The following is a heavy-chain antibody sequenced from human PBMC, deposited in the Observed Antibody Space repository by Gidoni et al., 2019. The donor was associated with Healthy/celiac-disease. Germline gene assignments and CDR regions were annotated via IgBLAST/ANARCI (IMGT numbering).Heavy chain of an antibody. V-gene: IGHV1-69*01. J-gene: IGHJ6*02. CDR3: ARRPGSTVVTGMDV. CDR1: GGTSSSYA. Sequence: QVQLVQSGAEVKKPGSSVTVSCKASGGTSSSYAISWVRQAPGQGLEWMGGIIPIFGTANYAQKFQGRVTIAADESTSTAYMELSSLRSEDTAVYYCARRPGSTVVTGMDVWGQGTTVTVSS. CDR2: IIPIFGTA. D-gene: IGHD4-17*01.